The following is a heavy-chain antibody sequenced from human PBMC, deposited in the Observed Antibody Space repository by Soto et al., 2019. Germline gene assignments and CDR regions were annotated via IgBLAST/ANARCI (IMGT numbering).Heavy chain of an antibody. CDR3: ARDGYSSSWLDDAFDI. CDR2: ISAYNGNT. D-gene: IGHD6-13*01. V-gene: IGHV1-18*01. CDR1: GYTFASYG. Sequence: QVQLVQSGAEVKKPGASVKVSCKASGYTFASYGISWVRQAPRQGLEWMGWISAYNGNTNFAQKLQGRVTMTTDTSTSTAYMELRSLRSDDTAVYYCARDGYSSSWLDDAFDIWGQGTMVTVSS. J-gene: IGHJ3*02.